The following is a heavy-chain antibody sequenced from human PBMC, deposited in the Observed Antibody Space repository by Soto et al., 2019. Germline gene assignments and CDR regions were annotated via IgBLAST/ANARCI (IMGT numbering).Heavy chain of an antibody. V-gene: IGHV1-3*01. CDR1: GYTFSAYT. CDR3: ARDTETLGPRANDALDI. D-gene: IGHD3-3*02. J-gene: IGHJ3*02. CDR2: INAGSGNT. Sequence: ASVNVSCKSTGYTFSAYTINWVRQAPGQSLEWMGWINAGSGNTKYSQNFQGRVSITRDTSASTVYMELTGLTSEDTAVYYCARDTETLGPRANDALDIWGQGTMVTVSS.